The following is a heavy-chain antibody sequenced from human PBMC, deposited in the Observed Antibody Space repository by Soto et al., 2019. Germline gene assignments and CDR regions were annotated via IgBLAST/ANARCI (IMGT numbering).Heavy chain of an antibody. CDR3: ARDRGYYYYGMDV. J-gene: IGHJ6*02. Sequence: VQLVESGGGVVQPGRSLRLSCAASGFTFSSYGMHWVRQAPGKGLEWVAVIWYDGSNKYYADSVKGRFTISRDNSKNTLYLQMNSLRAEDTAVYYCARDRGYYYYGMDVWGQGTTVTVSS. CDR2: IWYDGSNK. V-gene: IGHV3-33*01. CDR1: GFTFSSYG.